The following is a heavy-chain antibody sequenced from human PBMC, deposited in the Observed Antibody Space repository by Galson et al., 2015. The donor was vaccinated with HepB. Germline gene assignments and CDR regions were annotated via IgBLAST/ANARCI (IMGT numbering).Heavy chain of an antibody. Sequence: QSGAEVTKPGESLRISCKGSGYSFTSYWISWVRQMPGKGLEWMGTIDPSDSYTNYSPSFQGRVTLSVDKSISTASLQWSSLKASDTAMYYCARHSSTTIFGVIVRGPFDFWGQGTLVTVSS. V-gene: IGHV5-10-1*01. CDR3: ARHSSTTIFGVIVRGPFDF. CDR2: IDPSDSYT. J-gene: IGHJ4*02. CDR1: GYSFTSYW. D-gene: IGHD3-3*01.